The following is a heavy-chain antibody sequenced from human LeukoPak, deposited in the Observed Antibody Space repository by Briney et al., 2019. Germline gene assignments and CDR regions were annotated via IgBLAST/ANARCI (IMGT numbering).Heavy chain of an antibody. CDR2: ISAYNGNT. CDR3: ARGSRRYSSSVRPKRHYGMDV. V-gene: IGHV1-18*01. J-gene: IGHJ6*02. Sequence: ASVKVSCKASGYTFTSYGISWVRQAPGQGLEWMGWISAYNGNTNYAQKLQGRVTMTTDTSTSTAYMELRSLRSDDTAVYYCARGSRRYSSSVRPKRHYGMDVWGQGTTVTVSS. CDR1: GYTFTSYG. D-gene: IGHD6-13*01.